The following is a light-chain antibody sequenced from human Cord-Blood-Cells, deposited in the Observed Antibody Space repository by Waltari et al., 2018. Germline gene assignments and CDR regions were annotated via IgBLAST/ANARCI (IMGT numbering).Light chain of an antibody. Sequence: DIQMTQLPSSLSASVGDRVTITCQATQDISNYLNWYQQTPGKAPNLLLYAASNLETGVPSSFSGSGSGTDFTFTISSLQPEDIATYYCQQYDNLPLTFGGGTKVEIK. CDR1: QDISNY. V-gene: IGKV1-33*01. CDR3: QQYDNLPLT. CDR2: AAS. J-gene: IGKJ4*01.